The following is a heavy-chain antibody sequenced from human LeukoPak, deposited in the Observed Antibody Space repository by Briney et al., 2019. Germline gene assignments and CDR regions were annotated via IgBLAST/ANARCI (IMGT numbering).Heavy chain of an antibody. D-gene: IGHD3-9*01. CDR2: IIPIFGTA. V-gene: IGHV1-69*05. CDR1: GGTFSSYA. Sequence: ASVKVSCKASGGTFSSYAISWVRQAPGQGLEWMGGIIPIFGTANYAQKFQGRVTMTRNTSISTAYMELSSLRSEDTAVYYRARDYYDILTGSPYGMDVWGQGTTVTVSS. CDR3: ARDYYDILTGSPYGMDV. J-gene: IGHJ6*02.